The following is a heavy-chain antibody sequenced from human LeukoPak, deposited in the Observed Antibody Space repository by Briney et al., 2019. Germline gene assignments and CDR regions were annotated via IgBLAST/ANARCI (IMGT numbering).Heavy chain of an antibody. CDR2: IYSGGRT. CDR3: ARGLELLQLDY. Sequence: PGGCLRLSCAASGLTVSNNYMSWVRQAPGKGLEWVSVIYSGGRTYYTDSVKGRFTISRDNSKNTLYLQMNSLRAEDTAVYYCARGLELLQLDYWGQGTLVSVSS. CDR1: GLTVSNNY. J-gene: IGHJ4*02. D-gene: IGHD1-26*01. V-gene: IGHV3-53*01.